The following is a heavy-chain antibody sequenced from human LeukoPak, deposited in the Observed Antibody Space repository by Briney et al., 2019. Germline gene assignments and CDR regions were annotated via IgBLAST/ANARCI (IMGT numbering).Heavy chain of an antibody. CDR3: ARQMSPGSGWYRFYFDY. V-gene: IGHV3-7*03. D-gene: IGHD6-19*01. Sequence: GGSLRLSCAASGFTFSSYWMGWVRQAPGKGLDWVASIKEDGSQKYYVDSVKGRFTISRDNAKNSLCLQMNSLRAEDTAVYYCARQMSPGSGWYRFYFDYWGQGTLVTVSS. CDR2: IKEDGSQK. J-gene: IGHJ4*02. CDR1: GFTFSSYW.